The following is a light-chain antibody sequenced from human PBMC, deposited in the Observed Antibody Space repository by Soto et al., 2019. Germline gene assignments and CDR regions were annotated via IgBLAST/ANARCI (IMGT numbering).Light chain of an antibody. Sequence: EIVLTQSPGTLSLSPGERATLSCRASQSVSGNYVAWYQQKPGQAPRLLIYGASNRATGIPDRFSGSGSGTDFTLTISRLESEDIAVYYCQQYGSLITFGQGTRLEIK. CDR3: QQYGSLIT. V-gene: IGKV3-20*01. CDR1: QSVSGNY. J-gene: IGKJ5*01. CDR2: GAS.